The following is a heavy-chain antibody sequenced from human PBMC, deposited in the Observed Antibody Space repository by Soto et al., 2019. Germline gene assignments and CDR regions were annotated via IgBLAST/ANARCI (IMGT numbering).Heavy chain of an antibody. Sequence: QVQLVQSGAEVKKPGSSVKVSCKASGGTFSSYAISWVRQAPGQGLEWMGGIIPISDTTNYAQKFQGRVTITADEHTSTAYMELSSMRSEDTAVYYCARSQGSSTSLEIYYYYYYGMDVWGQGTTVTVSS. D-gene: IGHD2-2*01. CDR3: ARSQGSSTSLEIYYYYYYGMDV. V-gene: IGHV1-69*01. J-gene: IGHJ6*02. CDR2: IIPISDTT. CDR1: GGTFSSYA.